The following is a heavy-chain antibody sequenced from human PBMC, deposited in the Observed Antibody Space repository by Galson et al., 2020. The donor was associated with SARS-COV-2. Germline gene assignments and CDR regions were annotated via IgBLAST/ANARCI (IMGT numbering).Heavy chain of an antibody. Sequence: SETLSLTCTVSGGYISSSSYYWGWIRQPPGKGLEWIGNIYYSGSTYYNPSVQSRVTIFADMSKNQISLKLSSVIAADTAVYYCASRGRWGLPADYWGQGTLVTVSS. CDR2: IYYSGST. CDR1: GGYISSSSYY. V-gene: IGHV4-39*01. D-gene: IGHD1-26*01. CDR3: ASRGRWGLPADY. J-gene: IGHJ4*02.